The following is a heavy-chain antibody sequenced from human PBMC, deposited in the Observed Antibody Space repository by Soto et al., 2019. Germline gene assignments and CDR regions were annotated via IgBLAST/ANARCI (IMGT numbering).Heavy chain of an antibody. CDR3: TRIPTGPQH. J-gene: IGHJ1*01. Sequence: GGSLRLSCAASGFTFSGSARHWVRQASGKGLEWVGRIRSKANSYATAYAASVKGRFTISRDDSKNTAYLQMNSLKTEDTAVYYCTRIPTGPQHWGQGTLVTVSS. CDR2: IRSKANSYAT. CDR1: GFTFSGSA. V-gene: IGHV3-73*01.